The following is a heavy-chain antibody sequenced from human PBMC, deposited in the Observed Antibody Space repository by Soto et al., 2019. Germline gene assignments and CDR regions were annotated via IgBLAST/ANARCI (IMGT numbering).Heavy chain of an antibody. Sequence: QVQLVQSGAEVKKPGSTVKVSCKASGDTFSNHALSWVRQAPGQGLEWMGGMMPLFGTANYAQKFQGRLTITADESTXTAYMELXSLRXDDTAVYYCARGRAGWXXLXWGXGXXVTVXS. CDR2: MMPLFGTA. D-gene: IGHD1-26*01. CDR1: GDTFSNHA. J-gene: IGHJ1*01. CDR3: ARGRAGWXXLX. V-gene: IGHV1-69*12.